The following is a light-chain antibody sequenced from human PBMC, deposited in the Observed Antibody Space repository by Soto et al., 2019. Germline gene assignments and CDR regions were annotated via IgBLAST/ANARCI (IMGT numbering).Light chain of an antibody. J-gene: IGKJ5*01. CDR3: QRRSCWAIT. Sequence: EIVWISSQPSLCLYPGERAPLSCRSSQSVISYLAWYQQKPGQAPRLLIFGASNRATGIPARFSVSGSGTDFTLTLHCLEPEDFAVYYCQRRSCWAITDGQGTRVEIK. CDR2: GAS. CDR1: QSVISY. V-gene: IGKV3-11*01.